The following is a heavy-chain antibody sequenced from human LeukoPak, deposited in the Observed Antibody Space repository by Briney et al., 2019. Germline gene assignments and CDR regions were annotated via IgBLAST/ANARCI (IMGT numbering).Heavy chain of an antibody. D-gene: IGHD2-2*02. V-gene: IGHV4-38-2*01. CDR2: IYHSGST. Sequence: SETLSLTCAVSGYSISSGYYWGWIRQPPGKGLEWIGSIYHSGSTYYNPSLKSRVTISVDTSKNQFSLKLSAVTAADTAVYYCATAYARTEEGPIVVVPAAIPDYWGQGTLVTVSS. J-gene: IGHJ4*02. CDR3: ATAYARTEEGPIVVVPAAIPDY. CDR1: GYSISSGYY.